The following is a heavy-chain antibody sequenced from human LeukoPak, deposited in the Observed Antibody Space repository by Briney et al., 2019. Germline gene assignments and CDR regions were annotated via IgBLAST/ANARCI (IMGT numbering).Heavy chain of an antibody. D-gene: IGHD2-15*01. J-gene: IGHJ1*01. CDR3: AKTYCSGGSCYAGYFQH. V-gene: IGHV3-23*01. CDR1: GFTFSSYA. Sequence: PGGSLRLSCAASGFTFSSYAMSWVRQAPGKGLEWDSAISGSGGSTYYADSVKGRFTISRDNSKNTLYLQMNSLRAEDTAVYYCAKTYCSGGSCYAGYFQHWGQGTLFTVSS. CDR2: ISGSGGST.